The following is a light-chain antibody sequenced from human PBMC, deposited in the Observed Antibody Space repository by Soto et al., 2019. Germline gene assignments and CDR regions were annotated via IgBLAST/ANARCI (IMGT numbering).Light chain of an antibody. Sequence: EIVLTQSPATLSLSPGERATLSCRASQSVSSYLAWYQQKPGQAPRLLIYDASNRATGIPARFSGSGSGTDFTLTITSLDPKDFAFYYCQQRTNWLTFGGGPKVEIK. V-gene: IGKV3-11*01. CDR1: QSVSSY. CDR2: DAS. CDR3: QQRTNWLT. J-gene: IGKJ4*01.